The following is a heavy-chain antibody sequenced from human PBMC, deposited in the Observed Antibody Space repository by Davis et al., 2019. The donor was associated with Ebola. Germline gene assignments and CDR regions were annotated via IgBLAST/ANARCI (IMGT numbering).Heavy chain of an antibody. V-gene: IGHV1-69*13. CDR2: IIPIVGTA. D-gene: IGHD6-19*01. J-gene: IGHJ4*02. CDR1: GGTFSSYG. CDR3: AIDLYTSGWYSFDY. Sequence: SVKVSCKASGGTFSSYGINWVRQAPGQGLEWMGEIIPIVGTANYAQKFQGRVTITADESTTTAYMELSSLRSEDTAVYYCAIDLYTSGWYSFDYWGQGTLVTVSS.